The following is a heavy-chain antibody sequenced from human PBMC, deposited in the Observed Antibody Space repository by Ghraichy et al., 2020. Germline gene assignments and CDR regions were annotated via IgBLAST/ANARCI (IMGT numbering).Heavy chain of an antibody. Sequence: SETLSLTCAVYGGSFSGYYWSWIRQPPGKGLEWIGEINHSGSTNYNPSLKSRVTISVDTSKNQFSLKLSSVTAADTAVYYCASAYCGGDCYPYYFDYWGQGTLVTVSS. CDR1: GGSFSGYY. CDR3: ASAYCGGDCYPYYFDY. J-gene: IGHJ4*02. D-gene: IGHD2-21*02. V-gene: IGHV4-34*01. CDR2: INHSGST.